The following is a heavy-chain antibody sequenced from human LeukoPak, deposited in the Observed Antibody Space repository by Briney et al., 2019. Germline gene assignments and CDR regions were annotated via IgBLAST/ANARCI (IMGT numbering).Heavy chain of an antibody. CDR2: ISSSSSYI. CDR3: ARDQDLAVGLPWYFDY. D-gene: IGHD6-19*01. J-gene: IGHJ4*02. V-gene: IGHV3-21*01. Sequence: GGSLRLSCAASGFTFSSYSMNWVRQAPGKGLEWVSSISSSSSYIYYADSVKGRFTISRDNAKNSLYLKMNSLRAEDTAVYYCARDQDLAVGLPWYFDYWGQGTLVTVSS. CDR1: GFTFSSYS.